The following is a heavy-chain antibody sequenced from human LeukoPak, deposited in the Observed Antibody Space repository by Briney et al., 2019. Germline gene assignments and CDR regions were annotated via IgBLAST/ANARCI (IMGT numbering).Heavy chain of an antibody. V-gene: IGHV4-39*01. Sequence: TSETLSLTCTVSGGSISTSGSLWGWIRQPPGKGLEWIGTIYCSGSTYYSPSLKSRVSISVDTSKNQFSLRLTSVTAADTAVYYCARRTSTGRFDPWGQGTLVTVSS. CDR1: GGSISTSGSL. J-gene: IGHJ5*02. CDR3: ARRTSTGRFDP. D-gene: IGHD1-1*01. CDR2: IYCSGST.